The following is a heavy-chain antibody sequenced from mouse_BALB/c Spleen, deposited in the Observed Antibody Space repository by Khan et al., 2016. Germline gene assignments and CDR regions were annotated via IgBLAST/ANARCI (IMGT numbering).Heavy chain of an antibody. V-gene: IGHV5-6-5*01. Sequence: EVELVESGGGLVKPGGSLKLSCAASGFTFSSHAMSWVRQTPEKSLEWVASISSGGTTFYPARLKGRFTISRDNARNILYLQMSRRRSEDTAMYYRVRGVIMVVDYCDDWGQGTTLTVSS. J-gene: IGHJ2*01. CDR3: VRGVIMVVDYCDD. CDR2: ISSGGTT. D-gene: IGHD1-1*02. CDR1: GFTFSSHA.